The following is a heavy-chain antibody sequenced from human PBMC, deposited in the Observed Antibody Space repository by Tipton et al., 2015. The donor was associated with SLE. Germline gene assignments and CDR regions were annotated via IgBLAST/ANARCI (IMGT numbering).Heavy chain of an antibody. D-gene: IGHD5-18*01. CDR1: GFTFDDYT. CDR3: AREDTAMVKEDYFDY. CDR2: ISYDGSNK. J-gene: IGHJ4*02. Sequence: SLRLSCAASGFTFDDYTMHWVRQAPGKGLEWVAVISYDGSNKYYADSVKGRFTISRDNSKNTLYLQMNSLRAEDTAVYYCAREDTAMVKEDYFDYWGQGTLVTVSS. V-gene: IGHV3-30-3*01.